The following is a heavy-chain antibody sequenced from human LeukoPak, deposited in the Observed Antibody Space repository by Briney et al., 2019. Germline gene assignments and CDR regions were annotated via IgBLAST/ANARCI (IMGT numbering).Heavy chain of an antibody. CDR1: GFTFSSYD. J-gene: IGHJ6*03. D-gene: IGHD3-16*01. Sequence: GGSLRLSCAASGFTFSSYDMHWVRQATGKGLEWVSAIGTAGDTYYPGSVKGRFTISRDNSKNSLYLQMNSLRTEDTALYYCAKGLPRQNNYYMDVWGKGTTVTVSS. CDR3: AKGLPRQNNYYMDV. V-gene: IGHV3-13*01. CDR2: IGTAGDT.